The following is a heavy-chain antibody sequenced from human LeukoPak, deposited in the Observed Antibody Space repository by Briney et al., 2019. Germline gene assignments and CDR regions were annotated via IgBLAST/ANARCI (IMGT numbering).Heavy chain of an antibody. Sequence: QAGGSLRLSCAASGFTLSSYAMHWVRQAPGKGLEWVAAISYDRSNKYYADSVKGRFTISRDNSENTLYLQMNSLKIEDTAVYYCARDGGAWIQLWLSFDYWGQGTLVTVSS. V-gene: IGHV3-30-3*01. CDR3: ARDGGAWIQLWLSFDY. CDR1: GFTLSSYA. J-gene: IGHJ4*02. CDR2: ISYDRSNK. D-gene: IGHD5-18*01.